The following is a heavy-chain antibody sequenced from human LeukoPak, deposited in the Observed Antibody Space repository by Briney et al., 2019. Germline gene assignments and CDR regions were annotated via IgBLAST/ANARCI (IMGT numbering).Heavy chain of an antibody. D-gene: IGHD1-1*01. V-gene: IGHV3-30*04. CDR2: ISYDGSNK. CDR3: ARDVEAGASDY. J-gene: IGHJ4*02. CDR1: GFTFSSYA. Sequence: GGSLRLSCAASGFTFSSYAMHWVRQAPGKGLEWVAVISYDGSNKYYADSVKGRFTISRDNSKNTLYLQMNSLRAEDTAVYYCARDVEAGASDYWGQGTLVTVSS.